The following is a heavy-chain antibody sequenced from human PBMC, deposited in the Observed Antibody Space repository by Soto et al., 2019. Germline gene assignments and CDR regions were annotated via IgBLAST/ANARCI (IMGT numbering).Heavy chain of an antibody. J-gene: IGHJ4*02. Sequence: SQTLSLTSTLSGGYISSYYCSWSRQPPGKGLEWSGYIYYSGSTNYNPSLKSRVTISVDTSKSQFSLKLSSVTAADTAVYYCARRYGGTFDYWGQGTLVTVSS. CDR3: ARRYGGTFDY. CDR2: IYYSGST. V-gene: IGHV4-59*08. D-gene: IGHD2-15*01. CDR1: GGYISSYY.